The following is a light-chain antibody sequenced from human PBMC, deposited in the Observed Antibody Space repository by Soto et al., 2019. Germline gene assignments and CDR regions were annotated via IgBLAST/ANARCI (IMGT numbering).Light chain of an antibody. V-gene: IGKV3-15*01. CDR1: QSVSSN. CDR2: GAS. CDR3: QQYNNRAT. J-gene: IGKJ4*01. Sequence: ERVMTHSPATLSVSPGERATLSCRASQSVSSNLAWYQQKPGQAPRLIIYGASTRATGIPARFSGSGSGTEFTLTISSLQSEDFAVYYCQQYNNRATFGGGTKVDIK.